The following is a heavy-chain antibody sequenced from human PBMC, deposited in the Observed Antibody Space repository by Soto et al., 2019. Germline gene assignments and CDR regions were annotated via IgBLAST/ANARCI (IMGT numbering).Heavy chain of an antibody. CDR2: VYYNGFT. Sequence: SETLSLTCTVSGGSISSSNYYWAWSRQSPGKGLEWIGSVYYNGFTYYNPSLKSRVTISVDTSKNQFSLKLTSVTAADTAVYYCARMGDFWSGPGELDPWGQGTLVTVSS. J-gene: IGHJ5*02. D-gene: IGHD3-3*01. CDR3: ARMGDFWSGPGELDP. CDR1: GGSISSSNYY. V-gene: IGHV4-39*01.